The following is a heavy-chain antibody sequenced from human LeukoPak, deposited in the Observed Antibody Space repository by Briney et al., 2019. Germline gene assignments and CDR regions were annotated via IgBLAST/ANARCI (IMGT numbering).Heavy chain of an antibody. CDR3: ARVKGREGSTVIIDY. V-gene: IGHV4-59*02. D-gene: IGHD3-10*01. CDR1: GGSVSNNY. Sequence: PSETVSLTCTVSGGSVSNNYWSWIRQSPGKGLEWIGYISHSGSVNYNPSLKSRVTMSVDTSKNQFSLKLSSVTAADTAVYYCARVKGREGSTVIIDYWGQGTLVTVSS. CDR2: ISHSGSV. J-gene: IGHJ4*02.